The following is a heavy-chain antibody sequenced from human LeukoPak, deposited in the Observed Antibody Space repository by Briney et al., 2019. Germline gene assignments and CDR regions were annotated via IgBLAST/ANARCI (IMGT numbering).Heavy chain of an antibody. D-gene: IGHD1-26*01. CDR3: ARALSGSHGVDP. V-gene: IGHV4-4*02. Sequence: SRVTISVDKSKNQFSLKMTSVTAADTAVYYCARALSGSHGVDPWGQGTLVTVSS. J-gene: IGHJ5*02.